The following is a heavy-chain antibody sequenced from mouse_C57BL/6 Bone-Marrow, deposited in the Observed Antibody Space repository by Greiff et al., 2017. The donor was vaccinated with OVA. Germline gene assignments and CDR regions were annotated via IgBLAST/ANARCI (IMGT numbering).Heavy chain of an antibody. CDR2: IDPEDGET. J-gene: IGHJ4*01. V-gene: IGHV1-74*01. Sequence: VQLQQPGAELVKPGASVKVSCKASGYTFTSYWMHWVKQRPGQGLEWIGRIDPEDGETKYAPKFQGTATITADTSANTAYLQLRSLTSEDTAVYYCAIGLRPLMDYWGQGTSVTVSS. CDR1: GYTFTSYW. D-gene: IGHD2-4*01. CDR3: AIGLRPLMDY.